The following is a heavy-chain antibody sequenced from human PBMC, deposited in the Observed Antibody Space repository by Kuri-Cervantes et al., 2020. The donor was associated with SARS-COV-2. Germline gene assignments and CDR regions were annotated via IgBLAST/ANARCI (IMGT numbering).Heavy chain of an antibody. CDR3: ARADVRVMFPMVRGVIGAFDI. D-gene: IGHD3-10*01. CDR2: INHSGST. V-gene: IGHV4-34*01. CDR1: GSSISSYY. Sequence: SETLSLTCTVSGSSISSYYWSWIRQPPGKGLEWIGEINHSGSTNYNPSLESRVTISVDTSKNQFSLKLSSVTAADTAVYYCARADVRVMFPMVRGVIGAFDIWGQGTMVTVSS. J-gene: IGHJ3*02.